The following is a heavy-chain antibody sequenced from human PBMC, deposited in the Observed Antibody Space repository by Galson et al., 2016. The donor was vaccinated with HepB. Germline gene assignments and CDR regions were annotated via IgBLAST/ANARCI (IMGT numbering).Heavy chain of an antibody. D-gene: IGHD2/OR15-2a*01. Sequence: CAISGDSVSSNSAAWTWIRQSPLRGLEWLGRTYYRSKWYNDYAVSVKSRISIHPDTSKNQFSLQLNPVTPEETAVYYCARVRCSTFRCQNWFDPWGQGTLVTVSS. CDR1: GDSVSSNSAA. V-gene: IGHV6-1*01. CDR2: TYYRSKWYN. CDR3: ARVRCSTFRCQNWFDP. J-gene: IGHJ5*02.